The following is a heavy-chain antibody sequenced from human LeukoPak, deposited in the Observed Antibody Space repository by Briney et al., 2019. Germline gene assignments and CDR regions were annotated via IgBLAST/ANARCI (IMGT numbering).Heavy chain of an antibody. Sequence: ASVKVSCKASGYTFTSYYMHWVRQAPGQGLEWMGIINPSGGSTSYAQRFQGGVTMTRDMSTSTVYMELSSLRSEDTAVYYCAKVELLWFETQVSGYFDSWGQGTLVTVSS. CDR2: INPSGGST. D-gene: IGHD3-10*01. V-gene: IGHV1-46*01. CDR3: AKVELLWFETQVSGYFDS. J-gene: IGHJ4*02. CDR1: GYTFTSYY.